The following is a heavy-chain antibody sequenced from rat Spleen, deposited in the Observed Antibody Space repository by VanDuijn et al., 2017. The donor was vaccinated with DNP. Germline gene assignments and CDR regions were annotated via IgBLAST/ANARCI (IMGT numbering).Heavy chain of an antibody. CDR1: GFNFNDYW. J-gene: IGHJ4*01. CDR3: VRQGYGMDV. CDR2: INQGSSTI. Sequence: EVKLVESGGGLVQPGGSLKLSCTASGFNFNDYWMGWVRQAPGKGLEWIGEINQGSSTINYTPSLKDKFTISRDNAQNTLYLQMSKLGSEDTAIYYCVRQGYGMDVWGQGTSVTVSS. V-gene: IGHV4-2*01.